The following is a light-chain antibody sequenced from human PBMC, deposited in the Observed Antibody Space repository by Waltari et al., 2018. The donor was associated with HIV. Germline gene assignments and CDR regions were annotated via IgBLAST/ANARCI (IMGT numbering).Light chain of an antibody. CDR3: NSRDSSGNHWV. J-gene: IGLJ3*02. CDR2: GKN. V-gene: IGLV3-19*01. CDR1: SLRRYY. Sequence: SSELTQDPAASVAFGQPVRSTCQGDSLRRYYAIWYQKKPGQAAVLVIYGKNNRPSGIPDRFSGSSSGNTASLTITGAQAEDEADYYCNSRDSSGNHWVFGGGTKLTVL.